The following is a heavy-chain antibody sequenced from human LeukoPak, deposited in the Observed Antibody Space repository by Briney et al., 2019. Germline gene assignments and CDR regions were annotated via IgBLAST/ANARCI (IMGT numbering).Heavy chain of an antibody. D-gene: IGHD3-9*01. CDR1: GGSFSGYY. CDR3: ARGDYDILTGLPY. Sequence: SETLSLTCAVYGGSFSGYYWSWIRRPPGKGLEWIGEINHSGSTNYNPSLKSRVTISVDTSKNQFSLKLSSVTAADTAVYYCARGDYDILTGLPYWGQGTLVTVSS. J-gene: IGHJ4*02. CDR2: INHSGST. V-gene: IGHV4-34*01.